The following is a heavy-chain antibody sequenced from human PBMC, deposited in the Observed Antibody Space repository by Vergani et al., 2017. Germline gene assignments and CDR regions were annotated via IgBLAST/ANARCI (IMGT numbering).Heavy chain of an antibody. CDR2: IRSKANSYAT. CDR1: GFTFSGSA. V-gene: IGHV3-73*02. J-gene: IGHJ4*02. CDR3: TTDVFSLLAFDY. Sequence: EVQLVESGGGLVQPGGSLKLSCAASGFTFSGSAMHWVRQASGKGLEWVGRIRSKANSYATAYAASVKGRFTISRDDSKNTLYLQMNSLKTEDTAVYYCTTDVFSLLAFDYWGQGTLVTVSS. D-gene: IGHD2-15*01.